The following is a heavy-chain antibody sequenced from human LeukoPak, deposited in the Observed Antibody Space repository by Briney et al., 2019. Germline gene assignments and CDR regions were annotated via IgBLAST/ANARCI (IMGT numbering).Heavy chain of an antibody. CDR1: GFTFSSYW. V-gene: IGHV3-74*01. CDR3: AREDTVLMVYAYTSDAFDI. D-gene: IGHD2-8*01. CDR2: INSDGSST. Sequence: GGSLRLSCAASGFTFSSYWMHWVRQAPGKGLVWVSRINSDGSSTSYADSVKGRFTISRDNAKNTLYLQMNSLRAEDTAVYYCAREDTVLMVYAYTSDAFDIWGQGTMVTVSS. J-gene: IGHJ3*02.